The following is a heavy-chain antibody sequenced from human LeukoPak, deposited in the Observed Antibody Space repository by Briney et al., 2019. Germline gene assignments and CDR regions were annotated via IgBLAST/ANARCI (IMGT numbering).Heavy chain of an antibody. J-gene: IGHJ6*03. Sequence: ASVKVSCKASGYTFTSYDINWVRQATGQGLEWMGWMNPNSGNTGYAQKFQGRVTMTRNTSISTAYIELSSLRSEDTAVYYCARGLTVVSSSWYYYYYYMDVWGKGTTVTISS. V-gene: IGHV1-8*02. CDR2: MNPNSGNT. CDR1: GYTFTSYD. CDR3: ARGLTVVSSSWYYYYYYMDV. D-gene: IGHD6-13*01.